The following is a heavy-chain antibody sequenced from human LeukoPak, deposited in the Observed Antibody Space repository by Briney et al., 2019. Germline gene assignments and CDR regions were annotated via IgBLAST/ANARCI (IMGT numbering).Heavy chain of an antibody. CDR2: IRSKANSYAT. CDR3: TTTTDHDY. Sequence: PGGSLRLSCAASGFTFSGSAMHWVRQAPGKGLEWVGRIRSKANSYATAYAASVKGRFTISRDDSKNTAYLQMNSLKTEDTAVYYCTTTTDHDYWGQGTLVTVSS. J-gene: IGHJ4*02. D-gene: IGHD2/OR15-2a*01. V-gene: IGHV3-73*01. CDR1: GFTFSGSA.